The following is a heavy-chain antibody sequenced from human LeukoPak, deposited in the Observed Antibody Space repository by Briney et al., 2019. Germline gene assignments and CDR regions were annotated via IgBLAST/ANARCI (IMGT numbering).Heavy chain of an antibody. CDR1: GGSIISSNW. J-gene: IGHJ4*02. V-gene: IGHV4-4*02. CDR2: IYYSGST. D-gene: IGHD3-10*01. Sequence: PSGTLSLTCAGSGGSIISSNWWRWVRQPPGKGLEWIGSIYYSGSTYYNPSLKSRVTISVDTSKNQFSLKLSSVTAADTAVYYCVSYGLGNYRLFEYWGQGTLVTVSS. CDR3: VSYGLGNYRLFEY.